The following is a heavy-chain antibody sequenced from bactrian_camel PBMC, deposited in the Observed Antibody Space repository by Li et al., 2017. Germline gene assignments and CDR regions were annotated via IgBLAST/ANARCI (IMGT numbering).Heavy chain of an antibody. V-gene: IGHV3S1*01. J-gene: IGHJ4*01. CDR1: GFTFSSYS. Sequence: HVQLVESGGGLVQPGGSLRLSCAASGFTFSSYSMGWVRQAPGKGLEWVSVTHTTGNSYYTDSVKGRFTISRDNAKNTLYLQMNSLKTEDTAMYYCAKAAYAGSSYDYWGQGTQVTVS. CDR3: AKAAYAGSSYDY. D-gene: IGHD6*01. CDR2: THTTGNS.